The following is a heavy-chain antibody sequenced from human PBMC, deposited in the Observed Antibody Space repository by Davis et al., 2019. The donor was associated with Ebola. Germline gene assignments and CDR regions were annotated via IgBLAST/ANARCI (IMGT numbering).Heavy chain of an antibody. CDR1: GFTFSGSA. V-gene: IGHV3-33*08. CDR2: IWYDGSNK. CDR3: ARDLGRNQSKYRNFSY. J-gene: IGHJ4*02. Sequence: PGGSLRLSCAASGFTFSGSAMHWVRQAPGKGLEWVAVIWYDGSNKYYADSVKGRFTISRDNSKNTLYLQMNSLRAEDTAVYYCARDLGRNQSKYRNFSYWGQGTLVTVSS. D-gene: IGHD2/OR15-2a*01.